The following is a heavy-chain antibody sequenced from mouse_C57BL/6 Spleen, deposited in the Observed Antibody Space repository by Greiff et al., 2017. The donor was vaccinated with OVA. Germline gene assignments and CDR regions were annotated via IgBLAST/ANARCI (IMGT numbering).Heavy chain of an antibody. Sequence: QVQLQQPGAELVKPGASVKMSCKASGYTFTSYWITWVKQRPGQGLEWIGDIYPGSGSTNYNEKFQSKATLTVDTSSSTAYMQPSSLPSEDSAVYYCARLGYSSSRYWYFDVWGTGTTVTVSS. CDR2: IYPGSGST. D-gene: IGHD1-1*01. V-gene: IGHV1-55*01. J-gene: IGHJ1*03. CDR1: GYTFTSYW. CDR3: ARLGYSSSRYWYFDV.